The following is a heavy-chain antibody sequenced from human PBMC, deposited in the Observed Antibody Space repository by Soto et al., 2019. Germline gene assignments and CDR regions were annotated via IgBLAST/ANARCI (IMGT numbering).Heavy chain of an antibody. Sequence: QVQLQESGPGLVKPAETLSLTCTVSGASITSHYWIWIRQTPGKGLEWLGYIYYYSGNTYDHPFLKSRLTMSVDTYKNQLSLWLSSGTDADTAVYYCARPVGIAPAVWYFDLWGRGVLVKVSS. CDR1: GASITSHY. V-gene: IGHV4-59*08. CDR2: IYYYSGNT. D-gene: IGHD2-21*01. CDR3: ARPVGIAPAVWYFDL. J-gene: IGHJ2*01.